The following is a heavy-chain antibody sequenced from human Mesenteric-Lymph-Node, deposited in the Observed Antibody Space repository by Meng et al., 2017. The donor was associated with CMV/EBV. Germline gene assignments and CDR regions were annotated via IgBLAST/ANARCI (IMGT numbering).Heavy chain of an antibody. Sequence: GESLKISCAASGFTFSGSAMHWVRQAPGKGLEWVSVIFSGGSTTYYADSVKGRFTISRDNSKNTLYLQMNSLRADDTAVYYCAKDHTSSSWGSLGYWGQGTLVTVSS. CDR2: IFSGGSTT. CDR3: AKDHTSSSWGSLGY. V-gene: IGHV3-23*03. D-gene: IGHD6-13*01. CDR1: GFTFSGSA. J-gene: IGHJ4*02.